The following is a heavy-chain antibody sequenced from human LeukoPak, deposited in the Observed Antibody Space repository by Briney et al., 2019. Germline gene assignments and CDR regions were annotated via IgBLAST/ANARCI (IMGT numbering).Heavy chain of an antibody. D-gene: IGHD3-10*01. CDR3: AKDIYGSGSSDVYYGMDV. CDR2: ISYDGSNK. V-gene: IGHV3-30*18. Sequence: PGRSLRLSCAASGFTFSSYGMHWVRQAPGKGLEWVAVISYDGSNKYYADSVKGRFTISRDNSKNTLYLQMNSLRAEDTAVYYCAKDIYGSGSSDVYYGMDVWGKGTTVTVSP. J-gene: IGHJ6*04. CDR1: GFTFSSYG.